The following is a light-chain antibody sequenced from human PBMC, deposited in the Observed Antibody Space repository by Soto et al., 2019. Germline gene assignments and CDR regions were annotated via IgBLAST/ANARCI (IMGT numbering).Light chain of an antibody. CDR1: TSDVGNSKF. CDR3: NSYSRSGESSV. Sequence: QSALTQPASVSGSPGQSITISCTGTTSDVGNSKFVSWYQQHPDKAPRLIIYEVNNRPSGVSDRFSGSKSGNTDSLTISGLQNEDEADYYCNSYSRSGESSVFGTGTKVTVL. CDR2: EVN. J-gene: IGLJ1*01. V-gene: IGLV2-14*01.